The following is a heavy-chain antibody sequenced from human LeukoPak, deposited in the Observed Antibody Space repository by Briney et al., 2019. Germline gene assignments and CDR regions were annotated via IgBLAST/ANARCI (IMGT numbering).Heavy chain of an antibody. CDR1: GYTFTSYD. CDR2: MNPNSGNT. J-gene: IGHJ4*02. D-gene: IGHD3-10*01. Sequence: ASVKVSCKASGYTFTSYDINWVRQATGQGLEWMGWMNPNSGNTGYAQKFQGRVTMTRDTSTSTVYMELSSLRSEDTAMYYCARDQRSQGYYGSGSYYNAVGYWGQGTLVTVSS. CDR3: ARDQRSQGYYGSGSYYNAVGY. V-gene: IGHV1-8*01.